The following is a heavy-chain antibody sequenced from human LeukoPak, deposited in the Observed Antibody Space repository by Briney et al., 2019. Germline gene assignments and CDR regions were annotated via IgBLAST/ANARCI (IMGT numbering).Heavy chain of an antibody. CDR3: ARHDNGGSIDWFDP. J-gene: IGHJ5*02. D-gene: IGHD3-22*01. Sequence: SETLSLTCTVSGGSMSNYYWSWIRQPAGKGLEWIGRIYSSGSTKYSPSLKSRVTLSVDTSKNQSSLKLSSVTAADTAVYYCARHDNGGSIDWFDPWGQGTLVTVSS. V-gene: IGHV4-4*07. CDR2: IYSSGST. CDR1: GGSMSNYY.